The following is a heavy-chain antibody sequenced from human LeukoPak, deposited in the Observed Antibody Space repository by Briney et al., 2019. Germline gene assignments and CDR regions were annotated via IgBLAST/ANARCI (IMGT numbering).Heavy chain of an antibody. Sequence: SDTVSLICAVYGGSFSGYYWSWTRHPPGEGLEWIGETNQSGSAKHNPPLKSRVSISVDTSKNQFSLKLSSVTAADTAVYYCARGRRGADSSRVGRYYYYGMDVWGQGTTVTVSS. D-gene: IGHD3-10*01. CDR1: GGSFSGYY. CDR3: ARGRRGADSSRVGRYYYYGMDV. V-gene: IGHV4-34*01. J-gene: IGHJ6*02. CDR2: TNQSGSA.